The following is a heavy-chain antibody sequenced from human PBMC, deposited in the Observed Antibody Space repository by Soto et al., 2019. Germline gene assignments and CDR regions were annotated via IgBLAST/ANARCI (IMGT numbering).Heavy chain of an antibody. CDR2: ISDAGRDT. J-gene: IGHJ5*01. CDR3: TRGARIHWFDF. D-gene: IGHD6-6*01. Sequence: GGSLILSCAATGFTFNKYGMSWVRQPPGEGPEWVSSISDAGRDTFYADSVRGRFTISRDNSKNTLYLEMNSLGAEDTAIYYCTRGARIHWFDFWGQGTMVTVSS. CDR1: GFTFNKYG. V-gene: IGHV3-23*01.